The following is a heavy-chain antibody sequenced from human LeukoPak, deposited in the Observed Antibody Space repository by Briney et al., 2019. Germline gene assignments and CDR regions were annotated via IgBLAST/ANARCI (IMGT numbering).Heavy chain of an antibody. V-gene: IGHV4-59*01. D-gene: IGHD1-26*01. CDR3: ARGRSNYYGMDV. Sequence: SETLSLTCSVSDGSINSYYWNWIRRPQGKGLEWIGYIYYNGNTNYSPSLKSRVTMSVDTSKNLFPLKVSSVTAADTAVYYCARGRSNYYGMDVWGQGTTVTVSS. J-gene: IGHJ6*02. CDR1: DGSINSYY. CDR2: IYYNGNT.